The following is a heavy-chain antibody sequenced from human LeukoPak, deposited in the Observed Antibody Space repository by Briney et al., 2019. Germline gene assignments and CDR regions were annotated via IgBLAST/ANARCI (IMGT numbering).Heavy chain of an antibody. Sequence: SETLSLTCAVSGYSISSGYYWGWIRQPPGKGLQWIGSIYHSGSTYYNPSLKSRVTISVDTSKNQFSLKLSSVTAADTAVYYCARHEGGGFQYYFDYWGQGTLVTVSS. J-gene: IGHJ4*02. D-gene: IGHD2-15*01. CDR1: GYSISSGYY. V-gene: IGHV4-38-2*01. CDR3: ARHEGGGFQYYFDY. CDR2: IYHSGST.